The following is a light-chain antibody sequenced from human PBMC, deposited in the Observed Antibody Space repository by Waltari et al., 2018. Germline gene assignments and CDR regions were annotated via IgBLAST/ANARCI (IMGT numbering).Light chain of an antibody. V-gene: IGKV4-1*01. CDR1: KSIINSHNGQSY. CDR2: WAS. CDR3: QQYHTSPFT. J-gene: IGKJ3*01. Sequence: DIVMAQSPDSLAVSLGERATINCKSSKSIINSHNGQSYLAWYQHKPGQPPKLLIHWASTRESGVPDRFSGSGSGTDFTLTISSLQAEDVAIYYCQQYHTSPFTFGPGTKVDS.